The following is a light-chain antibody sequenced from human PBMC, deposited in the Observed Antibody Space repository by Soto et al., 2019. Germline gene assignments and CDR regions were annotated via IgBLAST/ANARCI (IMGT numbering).Light chain of an antibody. V-gene: IGLV2-14*01. CDR2: EVS. CDR3: SSYTSSSTRVV. Sequence: QSALTQPASVSGSPGQSITISCTGTSSDVGGYNYVSWYQQHPGKAPKLMIYEVSNWPSGVSNRFSGSKSGNTASLTISGLQAEDEADYYCSSYTSSSTRVVFGGGTKVTVL. CDR1: SSDVGGYNY. J-gene: IGLJ2*01.